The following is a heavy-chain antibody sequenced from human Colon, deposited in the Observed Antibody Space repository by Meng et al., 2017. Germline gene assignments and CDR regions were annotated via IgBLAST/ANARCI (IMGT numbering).Heavy chain of an antibody. J-gene: IGHJ4*02. V-gene: IGHV4-39*01. D-gene: IGHD1-7*01. CDR2: MHYSGTT. Sequence: QPQLQESGPGLVKPSEALSLTCSVSGGSISTSGYYWGCIRQPPGKGLEWIGNMHYSGTTYYNPSLKSRITISVDTSKNQFSLKLSSVTAADTAVYFCARHSGGISGTMGPFDYWGQGTLVTVSS. CDR3: ARHSGGISGTMGPFDY. CDR1: GGSISTSGYY.